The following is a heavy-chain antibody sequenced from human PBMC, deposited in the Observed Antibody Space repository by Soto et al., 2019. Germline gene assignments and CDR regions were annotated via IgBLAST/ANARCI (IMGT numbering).Heavy chain of an antibody. D-gene: IGHD4-17*01. J-gene: IGHJ4*02. CDR1: GGSFSGYY. CDR3: AGGSPTTVTNAYFDY. Sequence: PSETLSLTCAVYGGSFSGYYWSWIRQPPGKGLEWIGEINHSGSTNYNPSLKSRVTISVDTSKNQFSLKLSSVTAADTAVYYCAGGSPTTVTNAYFDYWGQGTLVTVSS. V-gene: IGHV4-34*01. CDR2: INHSGST.